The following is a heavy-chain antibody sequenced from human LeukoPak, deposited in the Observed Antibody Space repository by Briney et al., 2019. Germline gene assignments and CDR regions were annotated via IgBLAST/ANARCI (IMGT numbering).Heavy chain of an antibody. D-gene: IGHD3-3*01. CDR1: GGSISSYY. Sequence: PSETLSLTCTVSGGSISSYYWSWIRQPPGKGLEWIGYIYYSGSTNHNPSLKSRVTISVDTSKNQFSLKLSSVTAADTAVYYCASGSDDFWSGYYPFDYWGQGTLVTVSS. V-gene: IGHV4-59*01. J-gene: IGHJ4*02. CDR3: ASGSDDFWSGYYPFDY. CDR2: IYYSGST.